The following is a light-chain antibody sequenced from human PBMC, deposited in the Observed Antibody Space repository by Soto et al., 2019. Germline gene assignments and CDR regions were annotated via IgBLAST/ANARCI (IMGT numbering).Light chain of an antibody. J-gene: IGKJ2*01. V-gene: IGKV1-5*03. CDR2: KAS. CDR3: QHYKSYSRT. Sequence: DIQMTQSPSTLSASVGDRVTITCRASQSISPWLAWYQQKPGKAPKILIYKASSLESGVPSRFSGSESGTEFTLTISSLQPDDFATYYCQHYKSYSRTFGQGTKLEIK. CDR1: QSISPW.